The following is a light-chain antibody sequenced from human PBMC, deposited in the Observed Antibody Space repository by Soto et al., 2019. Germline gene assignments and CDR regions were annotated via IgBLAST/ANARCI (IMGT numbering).Light chain of an antibody. CDR3: QQYSDHWT. Sequence: IQLTQYQSSLSASVVDRVTITFRASRSIINWLAWYQQKSGKGPKLLIYKASNLQTGVPSRFSGSGYGTEFTLTISSLQPDDVATYYCQQYSDHWTFGQGTKVDI. J-gene: IGKJ1*01. CDR1: RSIINW. CDR2: KAS. V-gene: IGKV1-5*03.